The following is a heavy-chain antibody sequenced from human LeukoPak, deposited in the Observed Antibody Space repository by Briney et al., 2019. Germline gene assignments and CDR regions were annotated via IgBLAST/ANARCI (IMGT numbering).Heavy chain of an antibody. CDR2: IWYDGSNK. CDR1: GFTFSNYA. CDR3: AKEEAGDYGDYYYYYMDV. V-gene: IGHV3-33*06. D-gene: IGHD4-17*01. J-gene: IGHJ6*03. Sequence: GGSLRLSCAASGFTFSNYAMHWVRQAPGKGLEWVAVIWYDGSNKYYADSVKGRFTISRDNSKNTLYLQMNSLRAEDTAVYYCAKEEAGDYGDYYYYYMDVWGKGTTVTVSS.